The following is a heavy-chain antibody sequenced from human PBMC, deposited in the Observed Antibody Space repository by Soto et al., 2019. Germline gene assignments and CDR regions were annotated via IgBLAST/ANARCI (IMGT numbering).Heavy chain of an antibody. J-gene: IGHJ5*02. CDR1: GDSVSSNTAS. V-gene: IGHV6-1*01. CDR3: AKGDNLGPKTGYAFDP. Sequence: SETLSLTCAISGDSVSSNTASWNWIRQSPSRGLEWLGRTYFRSKWYNDYAVSVKSRIIINPDTSNNQFSLQLNSVTPEDTAVYFCAKGDNLGPKTGYAFDPWGQGIMVTVS. D-gene: IGHD5-12*01. CDR2: TYFRSKWYN.